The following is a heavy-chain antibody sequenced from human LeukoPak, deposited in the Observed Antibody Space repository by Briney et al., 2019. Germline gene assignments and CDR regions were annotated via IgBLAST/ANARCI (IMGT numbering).Heavy chain of an antibody. CDR3: AKDPPAYDFWSGYMADSDY. D-gene: IGHD3-3*01. J-gene: IGHJ4*02. Sequence: GRSLRLSCAASGFTFSSFGMHWVRQAPGKGLEWVAVISYDGSNPYYADSVKGRFTISRDNSKNTLYLQMNSLRAEDTAVYYCAKDPPAYDFWSGYMADSDYWGQGTLVTVSS. CDR1: GFTFSSFG. CDR2: ISYDGSNP. V-gene: IGHV3-30*18.